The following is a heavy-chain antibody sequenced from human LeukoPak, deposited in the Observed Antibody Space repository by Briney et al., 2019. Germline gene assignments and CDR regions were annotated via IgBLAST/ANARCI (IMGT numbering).Heavy chain of an antibody. CDR1: GFTFSSYA. D-gene: IGHD6-6*01. CDR3: AKEGQGKYSILNDFDY. Sequence: GGSLRLSCAASGFTFSSYAMNWVRQAPGKGLEGVSAISGSCGSTYYADSVKGRFTISRDNSKNTLYLQMNSLRAEDTAVYYCAKEGQGKYSILNDFDYWGQGTLVTVSS. J-gene: IGHJ4*02. CDR2: ISGSCGST. V-gene: IGHV3-23*01.